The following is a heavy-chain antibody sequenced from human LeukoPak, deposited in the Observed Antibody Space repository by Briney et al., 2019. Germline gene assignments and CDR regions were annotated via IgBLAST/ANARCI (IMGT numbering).Heavy chain of an antibody. D-gene: IGHD2-2*01. J-gene: IGHJ6*02. CDR2: IYYSGST. CDR3: ARERRCSSTSCYEGYYYYYGMDV. V-gene: IGHV4-30-4*08. CDR1: GGSISSGGYY. Sequence: PSETLSLTCTVSGGSISSGGYYWSWIRQHPGKGLEWIGYIYYSGSTYYNPSLKSRVTISVDTSKNQFSLKLSSVTAADMAVYYCARERRCSSTSCYEGYYYYYGMDVWGRGTTVTVSS.